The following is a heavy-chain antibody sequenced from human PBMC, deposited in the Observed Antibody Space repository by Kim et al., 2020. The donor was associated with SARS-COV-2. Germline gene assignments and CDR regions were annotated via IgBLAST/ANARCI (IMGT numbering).Heavy chain of an antibody. CDR3: ARVYCSSTSCSFFDY. V-gene: IGHV4-59*13. D-gene: IGHD2-2*01. Sequence: SETLSLTCTVSGGSISSYYWSWIRQPPGKGLEWIGYIYYSGSTNYNPSLKSRVTISVDTSKNQFSLKLSSVTAADTAVYYCARVYCSSTSCSFFDYWGQGTLVTVSS. CDR1: GGSISSYY. CDR2: IYYSGST. J-gene: IGHJ4*02.